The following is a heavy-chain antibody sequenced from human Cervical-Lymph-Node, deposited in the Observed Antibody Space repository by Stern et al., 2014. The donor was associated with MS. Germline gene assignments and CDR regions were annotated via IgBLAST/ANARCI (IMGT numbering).Heavy chain of an antibody. Sequence: QMQLVQSRAEVKKPGSSVKVSCKASGGTFSSYAFSWVRQTPGQGLEWMRGIIPVCGTAHYAQKFQGRVTITADESTSTAYMELSSLRSEDTAVYYCARVSESLVAFDIWGQGTMVTVSS. CDR3: ARVSESLVAFDI. J-gene: IGHJ3*02. V-gene: IGHV1-69*01. CDR1: GGTFSSYA. CDR2: IIPVCGTA. D-gene: IGHD3-3*01.